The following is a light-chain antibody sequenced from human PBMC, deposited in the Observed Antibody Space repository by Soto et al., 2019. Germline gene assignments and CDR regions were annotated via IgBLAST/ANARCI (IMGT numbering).Light chain of an antibody. J-gene: IGKJ1*01. CDR2: LGS. CDR1: QSLLHSNGYNY. Sequence: DIVMTQSPLSLPLTPGEPASISCRSCQSLLHSNGYNYLDWYLXKQGQSPQLXIYLGSNRSSGVPDRFSGSGSGTDFTLTISRVEAEDVGVYYCMGALQSPPTFGQGTKVDIK. V-gene: IGKV2-28*01. CDR3: MGALQSPPT.